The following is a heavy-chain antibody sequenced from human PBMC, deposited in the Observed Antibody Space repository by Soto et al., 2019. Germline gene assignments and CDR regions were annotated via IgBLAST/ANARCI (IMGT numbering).Heavy chain of an antibody. D-gene: IGHD4-17*01. CDR3: AGSTVVTSFDY. CDR1: GFTFSSYW. CDR2: ISRTGGST. V-gene: IGHV3-23*01. Sequence: PGGSLRLSCAASGFTFSSYWMHWVRQAPGKGLEWVSSISRTGGSTYYADSVKGRFTISRDNSKNTLYLQMNSLRAEDTAVYYCAGSTVVTSFDYWGQGTLVTVSS. J-gene: IGHJ4*02.